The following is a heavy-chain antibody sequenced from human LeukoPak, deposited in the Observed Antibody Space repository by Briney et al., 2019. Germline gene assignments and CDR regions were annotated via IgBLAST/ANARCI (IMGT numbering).Heavy chain of an antibody. CDR2: IYHSGSI. Sequence: KPSGTLSLTCAVSGGSISSSNWWSWVRPPPGKGLEWIGEIYHSGSINYKSSLKSRVTISVDTSKNQFSLKLSSVTAADTAVYYCARVVAAAGNWFDPWGQGTLVTVSS. V-gene: IGHV4-4*02. CDR1: GGSISSSNW. CDR3: ARVVAAAGNWFDP. D-gene: IGHD6-13*01. J-gene: IGHJ5*02.